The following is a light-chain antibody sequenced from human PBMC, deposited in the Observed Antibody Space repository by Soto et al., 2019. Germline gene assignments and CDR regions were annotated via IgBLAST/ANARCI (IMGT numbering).Light chain of an antibody. J-gene: IGKJ1*01. CDR2: AAS. CDR3: QQSYNTPWT. Sequence: IQMTQSPSSLSASVGDRVTITCRASQGISSYLNWYQQKPGKAPKVLIYAASSLQSGVPSRFSGSGSGTDFTLTISSLQPEDFATYYCQQSYNTPWTFGQGTKVDIK. V-gene: IGKV1-39*01. CDR1: QGISSY.